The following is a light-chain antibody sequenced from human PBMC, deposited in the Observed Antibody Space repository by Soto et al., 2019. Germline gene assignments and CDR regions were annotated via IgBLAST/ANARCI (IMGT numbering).Light chain of an antibody. J-gene: IGKJ2*01. V-gene: IGKV3-20*01. CDR3: QQYGGSPPYT. Sequence: VLTQSPGTLSLSPGDRATISCRASQSINSSYLAWYQHKPGHAPRLLFYGSSSRATGIPHRFSGSASGTAFILTISRMEPEDFGVYYCQQYGGSPPYTFGQGTRLEIK. CDR1: QSINSSY. CDR2: GSS.